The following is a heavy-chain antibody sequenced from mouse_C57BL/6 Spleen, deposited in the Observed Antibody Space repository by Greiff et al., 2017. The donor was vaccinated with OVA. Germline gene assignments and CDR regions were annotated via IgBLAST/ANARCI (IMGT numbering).Heavy chain of an antibody. J-gene: IGHJ4*01. Sequence: EVKLVESGGGLVKPGGSLKLSCAASGFTFSSYTMSWVRQTPEKRLEWVATISGGGGNTYYPDSVKGRFTISRDNAKNTLYLQMSSLRSEDTALYYCARHNAYYGSSYEDAMDYWGQGTSVTVSS. CDR3: ARHNAYYGSSYEDAMDY. D-gene: IGHD1-1*01. V-gene: IGHV5-9*01. CDR2: ISGGGGNT. CDR1: GFTFSSYT.